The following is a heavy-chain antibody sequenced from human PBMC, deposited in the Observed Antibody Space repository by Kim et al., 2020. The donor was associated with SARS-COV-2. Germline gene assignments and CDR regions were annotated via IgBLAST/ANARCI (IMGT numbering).Heavy chain of an antibody. CDR2: RT. J-gene: IGHJ5*02. V-gene: IGHV3-23*01. Sequence: RTSYARSVKARFTMSRDNSKNTLYLQRNRLRAEDTAVYYCAKDPCLDCDPWGQGTLVTVSS. CDR3: AKDPCLDCDP. D-gene: IGHD3-16*01.